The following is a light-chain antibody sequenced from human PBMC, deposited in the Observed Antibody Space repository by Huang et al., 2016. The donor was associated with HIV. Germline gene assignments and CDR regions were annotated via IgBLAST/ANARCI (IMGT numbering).Light chain of an antibody. Sequence: IQMTQSPASLSASVGDRVTITCRATQSISNYVNWYQQKPGKAPTLLIYGASTLQSGVPSRFSGSGSGTDFTLTISSLQPEDFTTYYCQQSYNTPPTFGQGTKVEI. CDR1: QSISNY. CDR2: GAS. J-gene: IGKJ1*01. V-gene: IGKV1-39*01. CDR3: QQSYNTPPT.